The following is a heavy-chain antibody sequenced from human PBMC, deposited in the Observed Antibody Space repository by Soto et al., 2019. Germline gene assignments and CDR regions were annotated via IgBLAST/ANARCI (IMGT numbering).Heavy chain of an antibody. CDR2: TSYDGSDK. Sequence: QVQLVESGGGVVQPGTSLRVSCVGSGFTFRSYVIHWVRQAPGKGLEWVALTSYDGSDKYYGDSVRGRFTISRDNSRNTVALKMDSLSLEDTALYYCARWGTTGGLDVWGQGTLVSVSS. V-gene: IGHV3-30*19. D-gene: IGHD3-16*01. CDR3: ARWGTTGGLDV. CDR1: GFTFRSYV. J-gene: IGHJ1*01.